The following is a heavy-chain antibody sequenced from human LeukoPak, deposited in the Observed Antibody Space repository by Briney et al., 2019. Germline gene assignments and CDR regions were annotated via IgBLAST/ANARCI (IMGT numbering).Heavy chain of an antibody. V-gene: IGHV4-39*07. CDR2: IYYSGST. CDR3: ARRNKGYYGSGSRNWFDP. CDR1: GGSISSSNYY. Sequence: SETLSLTCTVSGGSISSSNYYWGWIRQPPGKGLEWIGSIYYSGSTYYNPSLKSRVTISVDTSKNQFSLKLSSVTAADTAVYYCARRNKGYYGSGSRNWFDPWGQGTLVTVSS. J-gene: IGHJ5*02. D-gene: IGHD3-10*01.